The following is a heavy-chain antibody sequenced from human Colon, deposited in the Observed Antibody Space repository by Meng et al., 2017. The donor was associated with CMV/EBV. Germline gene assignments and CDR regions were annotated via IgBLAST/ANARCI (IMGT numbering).Heavy chain of an antibody. D-gene: IGHD4-23*01. J-gene: IGHJ5*02. CDR1: GFPFSGYA. V-gene: IGHV3-23*03. CDR2: IYYDGSRT. CDR3: VKDDNRYTGDGGS. Sequence: ASGFPFSGYAMSWVRQAPGKGLEWVSVIYYDGSRTYYADSVKGRFTIFRDNAKNTVWLQMNSLRAGDTAIYYCVKDDNRYTGDGGSWGQGTLVTVSS.